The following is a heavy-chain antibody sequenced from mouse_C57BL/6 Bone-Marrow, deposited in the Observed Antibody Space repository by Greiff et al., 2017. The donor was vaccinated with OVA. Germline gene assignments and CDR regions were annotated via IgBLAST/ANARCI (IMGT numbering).Heavy chain of an antibody. CDR1: GFSLTSYG. CDR2: IWRGGST. V-gene: IGHV2-5*01. CDR3: ARGIYYDYEDYFDY. Sequence: QVQLKESGPGLVQPSQSLSITCTVSGFSLTSYGVHWVRQSPGKGLEWLGVIWRGGSTDYNAAFMSRLSITKDNSKSQVFFKMNSLQADDTAIYYCARGIYYDYEDYFDYWGQGTTLTVSS. D-gene: IGHD2-4*01. J-gene: IGHJ2*01.